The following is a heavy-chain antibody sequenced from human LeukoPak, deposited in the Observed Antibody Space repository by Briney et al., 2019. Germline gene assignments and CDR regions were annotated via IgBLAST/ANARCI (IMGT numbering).Heavy chain of an antibody. V-gene: IGHV3-30*02. J-gene: IGHJ4*02. CDR3: AKGRGTMVREYYFDY. CDR1: GFTFSSYE. Sequence: GGSLRLSCAASGFTFSSYEMNWVRQAPGKGLEWVAFIRYDGSNKYYADSVKGRFTISRDNSKNTLYLQMNSLRAEDTAVYYCAKGRGTMVREYYFDYWGQGTLVTVSS. CDR2: IRYDGSNK. D-gene: IGHD3-10*01.